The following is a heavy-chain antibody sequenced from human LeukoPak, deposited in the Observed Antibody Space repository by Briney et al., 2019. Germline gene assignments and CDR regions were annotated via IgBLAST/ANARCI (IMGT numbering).Heavy chain of an antibody. D-gene: IGHD4-11*01. CDR3: ARAPTSLSNPYYFDY. CDR1: GYSFTDYW. V-gene: IGHV5-51*06. CDR2: IYPGDSDT. J-gene: IGHJ4*02. Sequence: GESLKISCQGSGYSFTDYWIGWVRQMPGKGLEWMGIIYPGDSDTRYSPSLRGHVTISADNSISTASLQWIRLEASDTAVYYCARAPTSLSNPYYFDYWGQGTLVTVSS.